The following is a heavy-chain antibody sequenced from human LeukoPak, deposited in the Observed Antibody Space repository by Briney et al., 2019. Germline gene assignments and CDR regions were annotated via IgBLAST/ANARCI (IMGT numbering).Heavy chain of an antibody. CDR2: SKNKATSYTT. D-gene: IGHD4-23*01. J-gene: IGHJ3*02. V-gene: IGHV3-72*01. CDR3: ARDLDYGGNSDAFDI. CDR1: GFTFSDHY. Sequence: GGSLRLSCAASGFTFSDHYMDWVRQAPGKGLEWVGRSKNKATSYTTQYAASVKGRFIISRDDSKTSLYLQMNRLTTEDAAVYYCARDLDYGGNSDAFDIWGQGTMVTVSS.